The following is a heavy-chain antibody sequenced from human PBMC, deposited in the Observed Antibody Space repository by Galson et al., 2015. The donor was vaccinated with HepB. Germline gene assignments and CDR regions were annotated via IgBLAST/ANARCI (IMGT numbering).Heavy chain of an antibody. CDR2: ISGSGGST. V-gene: IGHV3-23*01. CDR3: AKASRRSYPHPDAFDI. J-gene: IGHJ3*02. CDR1: GFTFSSYA. D-gene: IGHD1-26*01. Sequence: SLRLSCAASGFTFSSYAMSWVRQAPGKGLEWVSAISGSGGSTYYADSVKGRFTISRDNSKNTLYLQMNSLRAEDTAVYYCAKASRRSYPHPDAFDIWGQGTMVTVSS.